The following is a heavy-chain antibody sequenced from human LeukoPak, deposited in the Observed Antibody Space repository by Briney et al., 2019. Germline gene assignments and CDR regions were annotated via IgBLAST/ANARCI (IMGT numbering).Heavy chain of an antibody. CDR2: IYYSGST. CDR1: GGSISSSSYY. V-gene: IGHV4-39*01. CDR3: ARHAAGVLDY. D-gene: IGHD6-25*01. Sequence: SETLSLTCTVSGGSISSSSYYWGWIRQPPGKGLEWIGSIYYSGSTYYNPSLKSRVTISVDTSKNQFSLKLSSVTAADTAVYYCARHAAGVLDYWGQGTLVTVSS. J-gene: IGHJ4*02.